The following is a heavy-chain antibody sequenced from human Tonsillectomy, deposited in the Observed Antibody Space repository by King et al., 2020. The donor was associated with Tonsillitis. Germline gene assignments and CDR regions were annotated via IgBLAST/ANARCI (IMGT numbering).Heavy chain of an antibody. V-gene: IGHV3-23*04. J-gene: IGHJ2*01. D-gene: IGHD3-10*01. CDR3: ANLFIGYLWFQGYFDL. CDR2: ISGSGGST. Sequence: VQLVESGGGLVQPGGSLRLSCAASGFTFSSYAMSWVRQAPGKGLEGVSTISGSGGSTYYADSVKGRFTISRDNSKNTLYLQKNRLRAEDTAVYYCANLFIGYLWFQGYFDLWGRGTLVTVSS. CDR1: GFTFSSYA.